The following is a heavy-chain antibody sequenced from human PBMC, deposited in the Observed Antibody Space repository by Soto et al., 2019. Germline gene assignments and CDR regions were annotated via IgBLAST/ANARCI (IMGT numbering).Heavy chain of an antibody. V-gene: IGHV1-69*05. J-gene: IGHJ5*02. CDR1: GGTFSSYA. Sequence: GASVKVSCKASGGTFSSYAISWVRQAPGQGLEWMGGIIPIFGTANYAQKFQGRVTMTTDTSTSTAYMELRSLRSDDTAVYYCARVRLPNWFDPWGQGTLVTVSS. D-gene: IGHD5-12*01. CDR3: ARVRLPNWFDP. CDR2: IIPIFGTA.